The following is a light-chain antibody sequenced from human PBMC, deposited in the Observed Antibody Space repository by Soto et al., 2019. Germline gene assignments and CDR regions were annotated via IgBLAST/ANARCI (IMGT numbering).Light chain of an antibody. Sequence: EIVLTQSPGTLALSPGERATFSCRASQSVNSNSLTWYQQKRGQAPTLLIHGASSRATGIPERFSGSGSGTDFPLTISRREPEDCAVYYYQQYGSSPFTFGRGPKGRIK. V-gene: IGKV3-20*01. CDR2: GAS. CDR3: QQYGSSPFT. CDR1: QSVNSNS. J-gene: IGKJ3*01.